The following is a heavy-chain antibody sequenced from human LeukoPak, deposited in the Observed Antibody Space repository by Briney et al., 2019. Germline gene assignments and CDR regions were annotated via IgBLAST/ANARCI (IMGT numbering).Heavy chain of an antibody. D-gene: IGHD4-17*01. CDR3: ARVSTLRGDYEERDNFDY. V-gene: IGHV4-34*01. CDR2: INHSGST. CDR1: GGSFSGYY. Sequence: SETLSLTCAVYGGSFSGYYWSWIRQPPGKGLEWIGEINHSGSTNYNPSLKSRVTISVDTSKNQFSLKLSSVTAADTAVYYCARVSTLRGDYEERDNFDYWGQGTPVTVSS. J-gene: IGHJ4*02.